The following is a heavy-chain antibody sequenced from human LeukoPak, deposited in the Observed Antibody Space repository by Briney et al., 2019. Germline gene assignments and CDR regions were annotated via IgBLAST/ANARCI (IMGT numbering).Heavy chain of an antibody. CDR2: ISSSSSTI. CDR1: GFTFSSYS. Sequence: PGGSLRLSCAASGFTFSSYSMNWVRRAPGKGLEWVSYISSSSSTIYYADSVKGRFTISRDNAKNSLYLQMNSLRAEDTAVYYCARGINFDYWGQGTLVTVSS. J-gene: IGHJ4*02. CDR3: ARGINFDY. V-gene: IGHV3-48*01.